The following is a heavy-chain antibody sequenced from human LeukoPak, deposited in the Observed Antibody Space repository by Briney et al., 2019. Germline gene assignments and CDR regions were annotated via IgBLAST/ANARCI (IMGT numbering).Heavy chain of an antibody. CDR1: GFTVSSNY. J-gene: IGHJ4*02. CDR2: IYSGGST. V-gene: IGHV3-53*01. Sequence: PGGSLRLSCAASGFTVSSNYMSWVRQAPGKGLEWVSVIYSGGSTYYADSVKGRFTISRDNSKNTLYLQMNGLRAEDTAVYYCARGLYDFWSGYMAFDYWGQGTLVTVSS. D-gene: IGHD3-3*01. CDR3: ARGLYDFWSGYMAFDY.